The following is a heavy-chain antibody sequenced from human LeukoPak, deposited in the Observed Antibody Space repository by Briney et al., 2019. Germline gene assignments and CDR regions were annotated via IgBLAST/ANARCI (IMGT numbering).Heavy chain of an antibody. D-gene: IGHD6-6*01. CDR3: ARVRLYSSSSGRFDP. CDR1: GYTFTSYG. Sequence: ASVKVSCKASGYTFTSYGISWVRQAPGQGLEWMGWISAYNGNTNYAQKLQGRVTMTTDTSTSTAYMELRSLRSDDTAVYYCARVRLYSSSSGRFDPWGQGTLVTVSS. J-gene: IGHJ5*02. CDR2: ISAYNGNT. V-gene: IGHV1-18*01.